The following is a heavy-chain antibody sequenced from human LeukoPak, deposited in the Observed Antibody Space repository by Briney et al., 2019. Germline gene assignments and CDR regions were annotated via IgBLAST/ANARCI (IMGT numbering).Heavy chain of an antibody. Sequence: SETLSVTCTVSGGSISSSSYYWGWIRQPPGKGLEWIGSIYYGGSSYYNPSLKSRVSISVDTSNNQFSLKVNSVTAADTAVYYCARDAGHQLSIRNYYAMDVWGQGTTVTVSS. D-gene: IGHD2-2*01. CDR2: IYYGGSS. CDR1: GGSISSSSYY. J-gene: IGHJ6*02. CDR3: ARDAGHQLSIRNYYAMDV. V-gene: IGHV4-39*07.